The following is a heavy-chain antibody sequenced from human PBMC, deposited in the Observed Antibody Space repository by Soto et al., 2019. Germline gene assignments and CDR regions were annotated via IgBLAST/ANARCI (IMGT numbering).Heavy chain of an antibody. CDR3: ARSYSSGWYYYFDY. J-gene: IGHJ4*02. CDR2: IYTSGST. D-gene: IGHD6-19*01. Sequence: SETLSLTCTVSGGSISSYYLSWIRQPAGKGLEWIGRIYTSGSTNYNPSLKSRVTMSVDTSKNQFSLKLSSVTAADTAVYYCARSYSSGWYYYFDYWGQGTLVTVYS. CDR1: GGSISSYY. V-gene: IGHV4-4*07.